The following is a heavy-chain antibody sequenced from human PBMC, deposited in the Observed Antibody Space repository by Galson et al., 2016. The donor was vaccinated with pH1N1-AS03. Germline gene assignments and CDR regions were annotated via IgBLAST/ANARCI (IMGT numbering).Heavy chain of an antibody. D-gene: IGHD1-1*01. CDR3: ARDFNWRIDY. CDR2: IYWDGDK. V-gene: IGHV2-5*02. Sequence: PALVKPTQTLTLTCTFSGLSLRASGVGVGWIRQPPGKALEWLALIYWDGDKRYSPPLKNRLTVTKDTSKNQVVLTMTNLDPVDTATYFCARDFNWRIDYWGQGTLVTVSS. CDR1: GLSLRASGVG. J-gene: IGHJ4*02.